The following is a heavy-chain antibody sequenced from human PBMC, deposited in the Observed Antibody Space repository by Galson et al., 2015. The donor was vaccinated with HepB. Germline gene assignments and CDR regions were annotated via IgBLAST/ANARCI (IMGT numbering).Heavy chain of an antibody. CDR2: SDPENGEV. D-gene: IGHD2-8*01. CDR1: GHTLSDLS. V-gene: IGHV1-24*01. J-gene: IGHJ4*02. CDR3: AVNRFNGPGPLDF. Sequence: SVKVSCKVAGHTLSDLSMPWVRQVLGQGLEWMGGSDPENGEVIYAQRFLGRVTLTEDRSTDTAYMDLSSLGSEDTAVYFCAVNRFNGPGPLDFWGQGTLVTVSS.